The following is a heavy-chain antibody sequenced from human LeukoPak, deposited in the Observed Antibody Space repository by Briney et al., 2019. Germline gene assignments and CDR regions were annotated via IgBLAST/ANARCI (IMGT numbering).Heavy chain of an antibody. J-gene: IGHJ4*02. Sequence: GGSLRLSCAASGFTFDDYGMSWVRQVTGKGLEWVSGINWNGGSTGYADSVKGRFTISRDNAKNSLYLQMNSLRAEDTALYYCAGDSPSSGYYYYWGQGSLVTVSS. D-gene: IGHD3-22*01. CDR3: AGDSPSSGYYYY. V-gene: IGHV3-20*04. CDR1: GFTFDDYG. CDR2: INWNGGST.